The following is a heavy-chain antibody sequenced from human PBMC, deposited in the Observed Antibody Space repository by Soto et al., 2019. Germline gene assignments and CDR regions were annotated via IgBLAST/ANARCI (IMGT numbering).Heavy chain of an antibody. CDR3: ARGTYCGSDCYWTLDY. Sequence: SETLSLTCTVAGASISDYFWTWIRQPPGTGLEWIGYFYYGEPTNKKSSVNSRFTVSVDTSKSQFSLKVTSVTTADTAVYYCARGTYCGSDCYWTLDYWGQGKMVTVSS. J-gene: IGHJ4*02. CDR1: GASISDYF. D-gene: IGHD2-21*02. V-gene: IGHV4-59*01. CDR2: FYYGEPT.